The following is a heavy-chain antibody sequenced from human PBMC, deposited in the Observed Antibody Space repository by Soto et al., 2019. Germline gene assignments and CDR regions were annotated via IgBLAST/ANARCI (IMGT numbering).Heavy chain of an antibody. CDR3: AKGGVYYYYMDV. D-gene: IGHD3-16*01. J-gene: IGHJ6*03. CDR2: ISGSGGST. V-gene: IGHV3-23*01. CDR1: GFTFSSYA. Sequence: GGSLRLSCAASGFTFSSYAMSWVRQAPGKGLEWVSAISGSGGSTYYPDSVKGQFTISRDNSKNTLYLQMNSLRAEDTAVYYCAKGGVYYYYMDVWGKGTTVTVSS.